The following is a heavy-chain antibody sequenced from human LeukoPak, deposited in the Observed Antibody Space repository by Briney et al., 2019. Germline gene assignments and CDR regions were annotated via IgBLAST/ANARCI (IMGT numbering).Heavy chain of an antibody. CDR1: GGSISSDGYY. J-gene: IGHJ4*02. CDR2: IYYSGST. V-gene: IGHV4-31*03. CDR3: ARGPRGPWYYFDY. Sequence: SQTLSLTCTVSGGSISSDGYYWSWVRQHPGKGLEWIGYIYYSGSTYYNPSLKSRVTISVDTSKDQFSLKLSSVTAADTAVYYCARGPRGPWYYFDYWGQGTLVTVSS. D-gene: IGHD2-8*02.